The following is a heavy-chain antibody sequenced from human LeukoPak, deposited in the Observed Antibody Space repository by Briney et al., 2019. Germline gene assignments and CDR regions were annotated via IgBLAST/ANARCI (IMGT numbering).Heavy chain of an antibody. CDR3: AKVTSYYYMDV. J-gene: IGHJ6*03. CDR2: IDARSGIT. V-gene: IGHV3-48*01. Sequence: QPGGSLRLSCAASGFTFTIFGLNWVRQAPGKGPEWVSYIDARSGITYYADSVQGRFTISRDDARESVFLQMDGLRVDDTAVYYCAKVTSYYYMDVWGKGTTVTVSS. CDR1: GFTFTIFG.